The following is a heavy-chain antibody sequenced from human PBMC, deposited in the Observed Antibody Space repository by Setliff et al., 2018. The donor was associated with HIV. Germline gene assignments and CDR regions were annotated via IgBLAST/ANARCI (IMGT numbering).Heavy chain of an antibody. CDR2: IEQDGSEK. J-gene: IGHJ3*01. CDR3: TNKPESFNPFEV. CDR1: GFSLSYYR. V-gene: IGHV3-7*03. Sequence: HPGGSLRLSCAASGFSLSYYRMNWVRQAPGKGLEWVANIEQDGSEKYYVDSVKGRFTISRDNTKNSLYLQMDSLRAEDTALYYCTNKPESFNPFEVWGQGTVVTVSS.